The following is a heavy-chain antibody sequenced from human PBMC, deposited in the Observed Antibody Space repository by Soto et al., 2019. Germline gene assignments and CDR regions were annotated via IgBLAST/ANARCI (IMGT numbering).Heavy chain of an antibody. CDR3: VIYPEGDKGMVFDY. Sequence: EVQLLESGGGLVQPGGSLRLSCAASGFIFSNYAMGWVRLAPGKGLEWVSVISSRGSTTYYADSVKGRFSISRDNSKNTLFLQTNSLRAEDTAVYLCVIYPEGDKGMVFDYWGQGTLVTVPS. V-gene: IGHV3-23*01. CDR1: GFIFSNYA. D-gene: IGHD2-8*01. CDR2: ISSRGSTT. J-gene: IGHJ4*02.